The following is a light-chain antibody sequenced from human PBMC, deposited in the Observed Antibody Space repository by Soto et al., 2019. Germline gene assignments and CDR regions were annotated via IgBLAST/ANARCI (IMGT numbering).Light chain of an antibody. Sequence: DIQMTQSPSSLSASVGDRVPITCQASQDISNYLNWYQQKPGKAPKLLIYDASNLETGVPSRFSASGSGTDFTFTISSLQPEDIATYYCQQYDNLPPFTFGPGTKVDIK. CDR2: DAS. V-gene: IGKV1-33*01. CDR3: QQYDNLPPFT. CDR1: QDISNY. J-gene: IGKJ3*01.